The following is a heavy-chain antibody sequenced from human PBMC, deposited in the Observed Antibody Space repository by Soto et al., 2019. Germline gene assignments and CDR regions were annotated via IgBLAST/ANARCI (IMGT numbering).Heavy chain of an antibody. CDR1: GYTFTSYY. D-gene: IGHD3-22*01. CDR2: INPSGGST. CDR3: ARSSGSSYYHSSPGFDP. J-gene: IGHJ5*02. V-gene: IGHV1-46*01. Sequence: GASVKVSCKASGYTFTSYYMHWVRQAPGQGLEWMGIINPSGGSTSYAQKFQGRVTMTRDTSTSTVYMELSSLRSEDTAVYYCARSSGSSYYHSSPGFDPWGQGTRVTVAS.